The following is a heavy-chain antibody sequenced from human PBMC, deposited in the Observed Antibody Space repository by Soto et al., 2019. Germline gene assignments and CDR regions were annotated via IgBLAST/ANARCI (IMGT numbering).Heavy chain of an antibody. CDR3: AHRQPEFRYCSGGSCPLGYFDY. Sequence: QITLKESGPTLVKPTQTLTLTCTFSGFSLSTSGVGVGWIRQPPGKALEWLALIYWDDDKRYSPSLKSRLTITKDTSKNQVVLTMTNMDPVDTATYYCAHRQPEFRYCSGGSCPLGYFDYWGQGTLVTVSS. CDR2: IYWDDDK. V-gene: IGHV2-5*02. CDR1: GFSLSTSGVG. J-gene: IGHJ4*02. D-gene: IGHD2-15*01.